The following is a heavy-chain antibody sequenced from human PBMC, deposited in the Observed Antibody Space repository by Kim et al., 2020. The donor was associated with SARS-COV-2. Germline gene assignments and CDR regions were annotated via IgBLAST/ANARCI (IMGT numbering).Heavy chain of an antibody. CDR3: ARDRAGGYSPYYYYYG. CDR2: IYYSGST. CDR1: GGSISSSSYY. V-gene: IGHV4-39*07. J-gene: IGHJ6*01. D-gene: IGHD5-12*01. Sequence: SETLSLTCTVSGGSISSSSYYWGWIRQPPGKGLEWIGSIYYSGSTYYNPSLKSRVTISVDTSKNQFSLKLSSVTAADTAVYYCARDRAGGYSPYYYYYG.